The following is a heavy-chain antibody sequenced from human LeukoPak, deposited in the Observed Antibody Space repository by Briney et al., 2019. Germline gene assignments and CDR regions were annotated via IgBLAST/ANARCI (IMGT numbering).Heavy chain of an antibody. CDR1: GYTFTSYD. D-gene: IGHD1-26*01. J-gene: IGHJ4*02. V-gene: IGHV1-8*01. CDR3: ARQPRRRSGSRRGFDY. Sequence: ASVKVSCKASGYTFTSYDINWVRQATGQGLEWMGWMNPNSGNTGYAQKFQGRVTMTRNTSISTAYMELSSLRSEDTAVYYCARQPRRRSGSRRGFDYWGQGTLVTVSS. CDR2: MNPNSGNT.